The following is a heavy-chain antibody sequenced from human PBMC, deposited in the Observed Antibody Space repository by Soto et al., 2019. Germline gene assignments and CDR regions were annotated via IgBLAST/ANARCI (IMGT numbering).Heavy chain of an antibody. Sequence: SVKVSCKASGGTFSSYAISWVRQAPGQGLEWMGGIIPIFGTANYAQKFQGRVTITADKSTSTAYMELSSLRSEDTAVYYCARVVVSATGYYFDYWGQGTLVTVSS. CDR3: ARVVVSATGYYFDY. D-gene: IGHD2-15*01. CDR2: IIPIFGTA. J-gene: IGHJ4*02. CDR1: GGTFSSYA. V-gene: IGHV1-69*06.